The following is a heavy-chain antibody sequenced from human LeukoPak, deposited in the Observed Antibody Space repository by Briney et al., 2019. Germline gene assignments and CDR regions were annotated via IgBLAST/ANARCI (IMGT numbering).Heavy chain of an antibody. D-gene: IGHD6-13*01. Sequence: SETLSLTCTVSGASISNGDYYWSWIRQPPGKGLEWIGYISYSGSTYYNPSLKSRLTISVDTSKNQFSLKLSSVTATDTAVYYCARSTAAGTYYFDYWGRGTLVTVSS. CDR3: ARSTAAGTYYFDY. CDR1: GASISNGDYY. V-gene: IGHV4-30-4*08. CDR2: ISYSGST. J-gene: IGHJ4*02.